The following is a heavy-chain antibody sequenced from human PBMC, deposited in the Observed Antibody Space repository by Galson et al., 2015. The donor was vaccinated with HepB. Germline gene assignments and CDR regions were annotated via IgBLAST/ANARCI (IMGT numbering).Heavy chain of an antibody. CDR3: ARDRPQGPAARNGALDI. J-gene: IGHJ3*02. D-gene: IGHD2-2*01. CDR1: GFTVSSNY. V-gene: IGHV3-53*01. Sequence: SLRLSCAASGFTVSSNYMSWVRQAPGKGLEWVSVIYSGGSTYYADSVKGRFTISRDNSKNALYLQMNSLRAEDTAVYYCARDRPQGPAARNGALDIWGQGTMVAVSS. CDR2: IYSGGST.